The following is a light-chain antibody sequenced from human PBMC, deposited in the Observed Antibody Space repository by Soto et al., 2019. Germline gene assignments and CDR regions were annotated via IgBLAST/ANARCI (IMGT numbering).Light chain of an antibody. CDR3: QQFGSSAWT. CDR2: GAS. Sequence: EIELTQSPGTLSLSPGERATLSCRASQRISSSYLAWYQQKPGQAPRLLIQGASSRATGIPDRFSGSGSGTDFTLTISRLEPEDFAVYYCQQFGSSAWTFGLGTKVEV. CDR1: QRISSSY. J-gene: IGKJ1*01. V-gene: IGKV3-20*01.